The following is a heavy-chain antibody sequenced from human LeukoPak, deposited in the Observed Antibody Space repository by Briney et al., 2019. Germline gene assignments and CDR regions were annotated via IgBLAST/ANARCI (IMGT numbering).Heavy chain of an antibody. J-gene: IGHJ4*02. V-gene: IGHV1-24*01. Sequence: ASVKVSCKVSGYTLTELSMHWVRQAPGKGLEWMGGFDPEDGETIYAQSFQGRVTMTEDTSRDTAYMELSSLRSEDTAVYYCATGKGVDGYVNFANGGKGTLVTVSS. CDR3: ATGKGVDGYVNFAN. D-gene: IGHD3-10*02. CDR2: FDPEDGET. CDR1: GYTLTELS.